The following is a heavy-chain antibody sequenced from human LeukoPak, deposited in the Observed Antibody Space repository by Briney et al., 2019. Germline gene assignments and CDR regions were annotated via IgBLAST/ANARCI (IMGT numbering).Heavy chain of an antibody. Sequence: SETLSLTCAVYGGSFSGYYWSWIRQPPGKGLEWIGEINHSGSTNYNPSLKSRVTISVDTPKNQFSLKLSSVTAADTAVYYCARRRRWGSGSYGNWFDPWGQGTLVTVSS. J-gene: IGHJ5*02. CDR2: INHSGST. D-gene: IGHD3-10*01. CDR3: ARRRRWGSGSYGNWFDP. V-gene: IGHV4-34*01. CDR1: GGSFSGYY.